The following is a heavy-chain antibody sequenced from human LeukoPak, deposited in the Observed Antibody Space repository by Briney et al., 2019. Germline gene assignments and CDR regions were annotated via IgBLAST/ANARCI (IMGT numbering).Heavy chain of an antibody. V-gene: IGHV1-69*13. J-gene: IGHJ4*02. D-gene: IGHD4-17*01. CDR3: ARDRGYGDYVSDC. CDR1: GGTFSSYA. CDR2: IIPIFGTA. Sequence: SVKVSCKASGGTFSSYAISWVRQAPGQGLEWMGGIIPIFGTANYAQKFQGRVTITADESTSTAYMELSSLRSEDTAVYYCARDRGYGDYVSDCWGQGTLVTVSS.